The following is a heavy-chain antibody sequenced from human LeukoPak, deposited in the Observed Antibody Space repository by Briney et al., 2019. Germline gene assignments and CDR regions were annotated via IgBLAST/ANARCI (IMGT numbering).Heavy chain of an antibody. J-gene: IGHJ4*02. Sequence: SVKVSCKASGGTFSSYTISWVRQAPGQGLEWMGRIIPILGIANYAQKFQGRVTITADKSTSTAYMELSSLRSEHTAVYYCASQDNYDLIDYWGQGTLVTVSS. V-gene: IGHV1-69*02. CDR3: ASQDNYDLIDY. CDR1: GGTFSSYT. CDR2: IIPILGIA. D-gene: IGHD3-22*01.